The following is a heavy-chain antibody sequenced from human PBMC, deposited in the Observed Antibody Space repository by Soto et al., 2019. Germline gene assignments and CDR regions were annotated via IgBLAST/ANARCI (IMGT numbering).Heavy chain of an antibody. J-gene: IGHJ4*02. CDR2: IIPIFGTA. CDR3: ASRRTRVVVAATCDY. V-gene: IGHV1-69*12. Sequence: QVQLVQSGAEVKKPGSSVKVSCKASGGTFSSYAISWVRQAPGQGLEWMGGIIPIFGTANYAQKFQGRVTITADESTSTGYMELRRLRVEDTAVYYGASRRTRVVVAATCDYWGQGTLVPVSS. CDR1: GGTFSSYA. D-gene: IGHD2-15*01.